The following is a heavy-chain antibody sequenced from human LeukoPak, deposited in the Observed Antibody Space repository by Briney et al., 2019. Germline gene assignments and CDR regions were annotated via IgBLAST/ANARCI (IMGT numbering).Heavy chain of an antibody. D-gene: IGHD3-10*01. Sequence: PGRSLRLSCAASGFTFSSYGMHWVRQAPGKGLEWVAVIWYDGSNKYYADSVKGRFTISRDNSKNTLYLQMNSLRAEDTAVYYCARYGSGSYWNYYYYYMDVWGKGTTVTVSS. CDR2: IWYDGSNK. V-gene: IGHV3-33*01. J-gene: IGHJ6*03. CDR3: ARYGSGSYWNYYYYYMDV. CDR1: GFTFSSYG.